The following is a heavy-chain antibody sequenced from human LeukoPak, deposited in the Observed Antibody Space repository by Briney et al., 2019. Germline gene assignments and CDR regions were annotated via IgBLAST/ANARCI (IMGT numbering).Heavy chain of an antibody. Sequence: GGSLRLSCAASGFTFSSYAMSWVRQAPGKGLEWVSAISGSGDSTYYADSVKGRFTISRDNSKNTLYLHMNSLGAEDTAVYYCAKDQQITGTTCLDCWGQGTLVTVSS. D-gene: IGHD1-7*01. CDR3: AKDQQITGTTCLDC. CDR1: GFTFSSYA. CDR2: ISGSGDST. J-gene: IGHJ4*02. V-gene: IGHV3-23*01.